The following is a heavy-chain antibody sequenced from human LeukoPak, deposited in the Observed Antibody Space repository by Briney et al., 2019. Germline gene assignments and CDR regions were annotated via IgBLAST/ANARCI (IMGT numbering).Heavy chain of an antibody. CDR2: IYPGNSDT. CDR1: GYSFTGYW. D-gene: IGHD1-1*01. J-gene: IGHJ4*02. V-gene: IGHV5-51*01. Sequence: GESLKISCKGSGYSFTGYWIGWVRQMPGKGLEWMAIIYPGNSDTRYSPSFQGQVTISADKSITTAYLQWSSLKASDTAMHYCATTRGGNYYWDYWGQGTLVTVSS. CDR3: ATTRGGNYYWDY.